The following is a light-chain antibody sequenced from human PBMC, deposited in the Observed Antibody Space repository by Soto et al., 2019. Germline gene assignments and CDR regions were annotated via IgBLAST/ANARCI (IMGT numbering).Light chain of an antibody. CDR2: GAS. J-gene: IGKJ1*01. V-gene: IGKV3-20*01. CDR3: QQYDYWPRT. Sequence: DIVLTQTPGTLSLSPGERATLSCRASQRVGSNYLAWYQQKPGQAPRLLIYGASNRATGIPDRFSGSGSGTEFTLTISSLQSEDSAVYFCQQYDYWPRTFGQGTKVDIK. CDR1: QRVGSNY.